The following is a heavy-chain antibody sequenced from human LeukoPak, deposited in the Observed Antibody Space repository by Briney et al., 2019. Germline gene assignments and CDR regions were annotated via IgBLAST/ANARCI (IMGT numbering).Heavy chain of an antibody. CDR2: IYPGDSDT. D-gene: IGHD3-22*01. CDR1: GYSFTSYW. CDR3: ARHPAPTDYDSSGYPRVLIDY. J-gene: IGHJ4*02. Sequence: GESLKISCKGSGYSFTSYWIGWVRQMPGKGLEWMGIIYPGDSDTRYSPSFQGQVTISADKSISTACLQWSSLKASDTAIYYCARHPAPTDYDSSGYPRVLIDYWGQGTLVTVSS. V-gene: IGHV5-51*01.